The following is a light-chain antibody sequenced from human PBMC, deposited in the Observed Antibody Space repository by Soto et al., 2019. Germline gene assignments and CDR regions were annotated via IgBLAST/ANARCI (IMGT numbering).Light chain of an antibody. V-gene: IGLV2-14*01. Sequence: QSALTQPASVSGSPGQSIAISCTGTSSDVGGYNYVSWYQQHPGKAPKLIIYEVNHRPSGVSNRFSGSKSGNTASLTISGLQAEDEAHYYCSSYTTISTLIFGGGTKGTVL. CDR3: SSYTTISTLI. CDR2: EVN. CDR1: SSDVGGYNY. J-gene: IGLJ2*01.